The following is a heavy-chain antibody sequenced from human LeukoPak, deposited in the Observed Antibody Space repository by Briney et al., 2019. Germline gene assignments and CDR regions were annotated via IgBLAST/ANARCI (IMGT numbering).Heavy chain of an antibody. J-gene: IGHJ4*02. V-gene: IGHV4-61*01. D-gene: IGHD2-2*03. CDR3: ARDVGYCINTSSYRRGPADY. Sequence: SETLSLTCTVSGGSVSSGSYYWSWIRQPPGKGLEWIGYIYYSGSTDYNPSLKSRVTISVDTSKNQFSLKLSSVTAADTAVYYCARDVGYCINTSSYRRGPADYWGQGTLVTVSS. CDR2: IYYSGST. CDR1: GGSVSSGSYY.